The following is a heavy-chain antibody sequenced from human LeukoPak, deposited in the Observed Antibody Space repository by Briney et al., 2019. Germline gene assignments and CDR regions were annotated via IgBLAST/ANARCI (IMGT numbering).Heavy chain of an antibody. CDR3: ARVVGGSGSYYKDYYGMDV. D-gene: IGHD3-10*01. CDR1: GFTFSSYW. CDR2: IKQDGSEK. Sequence: AGGSLRLSCAASGFTFSSYWMSWVRQAPGKGLEWVASIKQDGSEKYYVDSVKGRFTISRDNAKNSLYLQMNSLRAEDTAVYYCARVVGGSGSYYKDYYGMDVWGQGTTVTVSS. V-gene: IGHV3-7*03. J-gene: IGHJ6*02.